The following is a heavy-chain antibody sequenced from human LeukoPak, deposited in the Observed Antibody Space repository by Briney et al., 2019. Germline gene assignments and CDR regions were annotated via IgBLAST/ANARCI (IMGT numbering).Heavy chain of an antibody. CDR3: ARGAILGGYNLIDD. V-gene: IGHV3-30*04. J-gene: IGHJ4*02. D-gene: IGHD1-26*01. CDR2: ILYDGSLE. CDR1: GFSFGTYA. Sequence: PGGSLRLSCAASGFSFGTYAMHWVRQAPGKGLEWVALILYDGSLENTADSVRGRFINSRDNSKNTLFLQMNSLRIEDTAVYYCARGAILGGYNLIDDWGEGTLVTVSS.